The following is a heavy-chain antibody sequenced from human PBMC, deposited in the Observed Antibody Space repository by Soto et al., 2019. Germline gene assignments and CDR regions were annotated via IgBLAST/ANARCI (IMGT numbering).Heavy chain of an antibody. CDR1: GGSISSGDYY. V-gene: IGHV4-30-4*01. Sequence: SETLSLTCTVSGGSISSGDYYWSWIRQPPGKGLEWIGYIYYSGSTYYNPSLKSRVTISVDTSKNQFSLKLSSVTAADTAVYYCARGVGGGGSGSPLVKFDPWGQGTLVTVSS. CDR3: ARGVGGGGSGSPLVKFDP. J-gene: IGHJ5*02. D-gene: IGHD3-10*01. CDR2: IYYSGST.